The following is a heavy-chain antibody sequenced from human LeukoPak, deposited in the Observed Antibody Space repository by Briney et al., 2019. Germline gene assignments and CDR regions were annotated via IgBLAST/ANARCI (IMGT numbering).Heavy chain of an antibody. CDR2: VSDSSDV. V-gene: IGHV3-69-1*01. J-gene: IGHJ4*02. CDR1: GFTFSTYT. D-gene: IGHD3-22*01. CDR3: AKDGIRYYYDSSGYYGDY. Sequence: GGSLRLSCAASGFTFSTYTMNWVRQAPGKGLEWVSTVSDSSDVHYSDSVKGRFTISRDNSKSTLYLQMTSLRAEDTAVYYCAKDGIRYYYDSSGYYGDYWGQGTLVTVSS.